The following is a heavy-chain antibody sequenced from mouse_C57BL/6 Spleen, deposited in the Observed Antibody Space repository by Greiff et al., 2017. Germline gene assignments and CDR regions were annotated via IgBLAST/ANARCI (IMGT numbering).Heavy chain of an antibody. J-gene: IGHJ4*01. CDR1: GFSLSTSGMG. D-gene: IGHD2-2*01. CDR2: IYWDDDK. Sequence: QVTLKESGPGILQSSQTLSLTCSFSGFSLSTSGMGVSWIRQPSGKGLEWLAHIYWDDDKRYNPSLKSRLTISKDTYRNKVLLKITSVDTADTATYYCARRIDYYGYDGDMDYWGQGTSVTVS. V-gene: IGHV8-12*01. CDR3: ARRIDYYGYDGDMDY.